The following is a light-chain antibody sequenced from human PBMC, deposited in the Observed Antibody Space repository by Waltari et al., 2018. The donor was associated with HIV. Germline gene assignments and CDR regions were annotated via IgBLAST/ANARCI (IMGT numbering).Light chain of an antibody. V-gene: IGKV2-28*01. Sequence: EIVLTQSPLSLPVAPGESASISCRASQCLLHNNGNNYLDWYVQKPGQSPQLLIYLASHRTSGVPERFSGSGSGTNFTMKITRVEAEDVGTYYCLQSLHTPRFSFGPGTKVDI. CDR1: QCLLHNNGNNY. CDR2: LAS. J-gene: IGKJ3*01. CDR3: LQSLHTPRFS.